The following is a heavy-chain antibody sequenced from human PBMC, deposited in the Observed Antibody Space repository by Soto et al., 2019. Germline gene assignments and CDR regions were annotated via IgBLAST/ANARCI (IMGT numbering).Heavy chain of an antibody. V-gene: IGHV4-4*07. CDR3: ARDGQNWNYVHGFDY. Sequence: QVQLQESGPGLVKPSETLSLTCTVSGGSISSYYWSWIRQPAGKGLEWIGRIYTSGSTNYNPSLKSRVTMSVDTSKNQFSLKLSSVTSADTAVYYCARDGQNWNYVHGFDYWGQGTLVTVSS. J-gene: IGHJ4*02. CDR1: GGSISSYY. D-gene: IGHD1-7*01. CDR2: IYTSGST.